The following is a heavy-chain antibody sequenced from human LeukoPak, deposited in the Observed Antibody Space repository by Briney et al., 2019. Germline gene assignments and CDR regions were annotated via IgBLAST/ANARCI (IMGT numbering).Heavy chain of an antibody. CDR1: GGSINGYF. CDR2: IYHTGGT. D-gene: IGHD5-12*01. V-gene: IGHV4-59*08. CDR3: ARQDGATTPYYYYYYMDV. Sequence: PSETLSLTCTVSGGSINGYFWSWCRQPPGRGVERIGNIYHTGGTKYNTSLTRRVTVSFHTSDNQFSLMLTSVTAADTAVYYCARQDGATTPYYYYYYMDVWGKGTTVTVSS. J-gene: IGHJ6*03.